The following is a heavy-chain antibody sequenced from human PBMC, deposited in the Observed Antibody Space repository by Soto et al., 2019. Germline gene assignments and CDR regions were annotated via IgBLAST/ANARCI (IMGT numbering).Heavy chain of an antibody. D-gene: IGHD4-17*01. J-gene: IGHJ5*02. CDR3: ARVERTFRVTTRFDP. CDR1: GGSISSYY. V-gene: IGHV4-59*01. Sequence: SETLSLTCTVSGGSISSYYWSWIRQPPGKGLEWIGYIYYSGSTNYNPSLKSRVTISVDTSKNQFSLKLSSVTAADTAVYYCARVERTFRVTTRFDPWGQGTLVTVSS. CDR2: IYYSGST.